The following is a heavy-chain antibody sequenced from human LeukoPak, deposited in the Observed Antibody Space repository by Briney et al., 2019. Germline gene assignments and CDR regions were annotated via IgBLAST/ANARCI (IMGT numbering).Heavy chain of an antibody. CDR2: IHHSGNT. CDR1: GLIFSKYW. D-gene: IGHD2-21*01. V-gene: IGHV4-4*02. J-gene: IGHJ4*02. Sequence: PGGSLRLSCAASGLIFSKYWMTWVRQAPGKGLEWIGIIHHSGNTYYNPSLKSRLTISADTSKNQFSLKLSSVTAADTAVYYCARGFRGGALDYWGQGTLVTVSS. CDR3: ARGFRGGALDY.